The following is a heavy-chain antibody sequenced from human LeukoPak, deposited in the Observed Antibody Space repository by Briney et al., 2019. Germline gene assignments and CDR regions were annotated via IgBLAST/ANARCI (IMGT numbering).Heavy chain of an antibody. D-gene: IGHD3-22*01. CDR1: GFTFSSYA. Sequence: GGSLRLSCAASGFTFSSYAMHWVRQAPGKGLEWVSVIYSGGSTYYADSVKGRFTISRDNSKNTLYLQMNSLRAEDTAVYYCARDYYDSSGYPGLDAFDIWGQGTMVTVSS. CDR2: IYSGGST. CDR3: ARDYYDSSGYPGLDAFDI. J-gene: IGHJ3*02. V-gene: IGHV3-53*01.